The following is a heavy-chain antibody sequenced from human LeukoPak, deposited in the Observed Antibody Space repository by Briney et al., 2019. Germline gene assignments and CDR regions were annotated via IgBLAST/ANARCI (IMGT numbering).Heavy chain of an antibody. J-gene: IGHJ4*02. V-gene: IGHV1-2*02. CDR3: ARAAYLTYYYDYASPPDY. D-gene: IGHD3-22*01. CDR2: INPNSGGT. CDR1: GYTFTGYY. Sequence: ASVRVSCKASGYTFTGYYMHWVRQAPGQGLEWMGWINPNSGGTNYAQKFQGRVTMTRDTSISTAYMELSRLRSDDTAVYYCARAAYLTYYYDYASPPDYWGQGTLVTVSS.